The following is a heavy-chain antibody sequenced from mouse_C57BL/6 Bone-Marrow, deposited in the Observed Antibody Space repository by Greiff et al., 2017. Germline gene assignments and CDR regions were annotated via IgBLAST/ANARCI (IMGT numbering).Heavy chain of an antibody. V-gene: IGHV5-4*01. CDR1: GFTFSSYA. CDR2: ISDGGSYT. D-gene: IGHD4-1*01. CDR3: ARADWGAMDY. Sequence: EVQVVESGGGLVKPGGSLKLSCAASGFTFSSYAMSWVRQTPEKRLEWVATISDGGSYTYYPDNVKGRFTISRDNAKNNLYLQMSHLKSEATAMYYCARADWGAMDYWGQGASVTVSS. J-gene: IGHJ4*01.